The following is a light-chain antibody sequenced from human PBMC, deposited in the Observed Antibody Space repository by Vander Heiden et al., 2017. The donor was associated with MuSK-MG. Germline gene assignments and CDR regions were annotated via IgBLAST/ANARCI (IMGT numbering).Light chain of an antibody. V-gene: IGLV1-44*01. J-gene: IGLJ2*01. CDR1: SSNIGSNT. CDR2: SNN. Sequence: QSGLTQPPAASGTPGQRVTISCSGSSSNIGSNTVNWYQQLPGTAPKLLIYSNNQRPSGVPDRFSGSTSGTSASLATSGLQSEDEAEDYCAEWDDSLNGVVLGGGTKLTVL. CDR3: AEWDDSLNGVV.